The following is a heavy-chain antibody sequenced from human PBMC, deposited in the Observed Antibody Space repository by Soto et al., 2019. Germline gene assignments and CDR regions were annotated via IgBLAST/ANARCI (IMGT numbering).Heavy chain of an antibody. J-gene: IGHJ6*02. D-gene: IGHD3-10*01. CDR2: IIPIFGTA. Sequence: SVKVSCKASGGTFSSYAISWVLQAPGQGLEWMGGIIPIFGTANYAQKFQGRVTITADESTSTAYMELSSLRSEDTAVYYCARDSGYYGSDYGMDVWGQATTVTVSS. V-gene: IGHV1-69*13. CDR3: ARDSGYYGSDYGMDV. CDR1: GGTFSSYA.